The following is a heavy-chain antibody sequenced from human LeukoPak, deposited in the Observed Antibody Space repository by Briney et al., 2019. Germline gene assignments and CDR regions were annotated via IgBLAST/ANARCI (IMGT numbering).Heavy chain of an antibody. J-gene: IGHJ4*02. D-gene: IGHD6-19*01. V-gene: IGHV3-30*02. CDR2: IRYDGSNK. CDR1: GFTFSSYG. CDR3: AKASSGWYEGYFDY. Sequence: GRSLRLSCAASGFTFSSYGMHWVRQAPGKGLEWVAFIRYDGSNKYYADSVKGRFTISRDNSKNTLYLQMNSLRAEDTAVYYCAKASSGWYEGYFDYWGQGTLVTVSS.